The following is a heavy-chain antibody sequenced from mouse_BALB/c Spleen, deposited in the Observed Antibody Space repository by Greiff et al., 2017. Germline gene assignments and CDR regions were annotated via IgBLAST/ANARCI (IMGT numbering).Heavy chain of an antibody. CDR2: INSNGGST. CDR1: GFTFSSYG. V-gene: IGHV5-6-3*01. D-gene: IGHD4-1*01. J-gene: IGHJ1*01. Sequence: DVKLVESGGGLVQPGGSLKLSCAASGFTFSSYGMSWVRQTPDKRLELVATINSNGGSTYYPDSVKGRFTISRDNAKNTLYLQMSSLKSEDTAMYYCARDLGGNWYFDVWGAGTTVTVSS. CDR3: ARDLGGNWYFDV.